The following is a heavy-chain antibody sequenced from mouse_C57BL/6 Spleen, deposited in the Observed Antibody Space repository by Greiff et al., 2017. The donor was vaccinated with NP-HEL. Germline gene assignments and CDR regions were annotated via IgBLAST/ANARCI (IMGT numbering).Heavy chain of an antibody. CDR2: INPSNGGT. Sequence: QVQLQQPGTELVKPGASVKLSCKASGYTFTSYWMHWVKQRPGQGLEWIGNINPSNGGTNYNEKFKSKATLTVDRSSSTAYMQLSSLTSEDSAVYYCARSITTVVEDYFDYWGQGTTLTVSS. D-gene: IGHD1-1*01. J-gene: IGHJ2*01. CDR1: GYTFTSYW. CDR3: ARSITTVVEDYFDY. V-gene: IGHV1-53*01.